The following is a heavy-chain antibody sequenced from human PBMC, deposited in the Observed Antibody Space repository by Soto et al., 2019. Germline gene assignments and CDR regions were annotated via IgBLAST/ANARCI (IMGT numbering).Heavy chain of an antibody. D-gene: IGHD5-12*01. J-gene: IGHJ4*02. Sequence: EVQVLESGGGLVQPGGSLRLSCAASGLTFSDYATNWVRQAPGKGLEWVSGVSGSGRSTYYADSVKGRFTISRDNSKNTLYLQVNSLRAEDSAAYYCAKDDEADGGYFEYWGQGTLVTVSS. CDR1: GLTFSDYA. CDR3: AKDDEADGGYFEY. V-gene: IGHV3-23*01. CDR2: VSGSGRST.